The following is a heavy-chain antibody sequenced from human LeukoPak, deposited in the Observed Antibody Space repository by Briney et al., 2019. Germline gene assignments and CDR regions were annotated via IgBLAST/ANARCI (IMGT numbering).Heavy chain of an antibody. CDR3: ARGFRSYAFDI. J-gene: IGHJ3*02. Sequence: PGGSLRLSCAASGFTFRNYGLSWVRHAPGKGLEWVSSLSSGGGTTNYADSVKGRFTISRDNSKNTLYLQMNSLRAEDTAVYYCARGFRSYAFDIWGQGTMVTVSS. CDR2: LSSGGGTT. CDR1: GFTFRNYG. V-gene: IGHV3-23*01.